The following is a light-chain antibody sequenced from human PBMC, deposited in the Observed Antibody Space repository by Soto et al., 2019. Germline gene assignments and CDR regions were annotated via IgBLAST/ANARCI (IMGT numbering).Light chain of an antibody. CDR3: QQYGSSPIT. V-gene: IGKV3-20*01. Sequence: EIVLTQSPGTLSLPPGERATLSCRASQSVSSSYLAWYQQKNGQAPRLLIYGASSRDTGIPDRFSGSGSGTDFTLTISRLEPEDFSVYYCQQYGSSPITFGQGTRLEIK. J-gene: IGKJ5*01. CDR2: GAS. CDR1: QSVSSSY.